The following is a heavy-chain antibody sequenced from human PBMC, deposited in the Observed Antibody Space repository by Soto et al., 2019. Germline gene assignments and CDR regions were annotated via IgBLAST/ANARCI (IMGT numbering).Heavy chain of an antibody. J-gene: IGHJ5*02. CDR2: FYWDDDK. CDR3: AHGEIDMVRGVIPHNWFDP. CDR1: GFSLSTSGVG. D-gene: IGHD3-10*01. V-gene: IGHV2-5*02. Sequence: QITLKESGPTLVKPTQTLPLTCTFSGFSLSTSGVGVGWIRQPPGKALEWLALFYWDDDKRYSPSLKSRLTITKDTSKNQVVVTMTNRDPVDTATYYCAHGEIDMVRGVIPHNWFDPWGQGTLVTVSS.